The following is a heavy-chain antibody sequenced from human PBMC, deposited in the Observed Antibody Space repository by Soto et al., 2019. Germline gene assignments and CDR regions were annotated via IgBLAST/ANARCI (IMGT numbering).Heavy chain of an antibody. V-gene: IGHV3-30*02. CDR1: GFTFTNYG. J-gene: IGHJ6*02. CDR2: IPYDGSSK. Sequence: SLRLSCAGSGFTFTNYGMHWVRQAPGKGLEWLAVIPYDGSSKYYADSVKDRFTISRDNVKNALYLQMNSLRSEDTAVYYCAKDIALVRGVIIDMDVWGQGTTVTVSS. CDR3: AKDIALVRGVIIDMDV. D-gene: IGHD3-10*01.